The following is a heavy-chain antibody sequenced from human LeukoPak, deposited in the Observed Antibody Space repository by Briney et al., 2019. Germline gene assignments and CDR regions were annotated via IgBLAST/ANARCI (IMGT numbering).Heavy chain of an antibody. CDR2: INTNTGNP. CDR1: GYTFTSYA. V-gene: IGHV7-4-1*02. J-gene: IGHJ4*02. CDR3: ARAKPPIIAVIIDY. Sequence: RASVKVSCKASGYTFTSYAMNWVRQAPGQGLEWMGWINTNTGNPTYAQGFTGRFVFSLDTSVSTAYLQISSLKAEDTAVYYCARAKPPIIAVIIDYWGQGTLVTVSS. D-gene: IGHD6-19*01.